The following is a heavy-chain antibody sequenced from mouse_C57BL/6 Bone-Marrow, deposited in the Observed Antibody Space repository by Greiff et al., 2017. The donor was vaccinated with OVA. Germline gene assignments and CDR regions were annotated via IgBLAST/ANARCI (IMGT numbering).Heavy chain of an antibody. CDR3: ARGVDGNYVG. Sequence: VQLKQSGPELVKPGASVKISCKASGYSFTDSNMNWVKQSNGKSLEWIGVINHNYGTNSYNQKFKGKATLTVDQSSCTAYMQLNSLTSEDSAVYYCARGVDGNYVGGGQGTTLTVAS. V-gene: IGHV1-39*01. CDR2: INHNYGTN. J-gene: IGHJ2*01. CDR1: GYSFTDSN. D-gene: IGHD2-1*01.